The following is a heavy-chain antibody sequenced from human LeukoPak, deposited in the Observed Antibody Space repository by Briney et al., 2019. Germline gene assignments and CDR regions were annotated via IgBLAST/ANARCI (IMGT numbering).Heavy chain of an antibody. Sequence: GGSLRLSCTASGFTFSSYSMNWVRQAPGKGLEWISYISRSSGAIYYADFVKGRFTISRDNAENSLYLRMSSLRAVDTAVYFCARGQLDSYNPFDYWGQGILVTVSS. CDR3: ARGQLDSYNPFDY. D-gene: IGHD1-1*01. J-gene: IGHJ4*02. CDR2: ISRSSGAI. V-gene: IGHV3-48*01. CDR1: GFTFSSYS.